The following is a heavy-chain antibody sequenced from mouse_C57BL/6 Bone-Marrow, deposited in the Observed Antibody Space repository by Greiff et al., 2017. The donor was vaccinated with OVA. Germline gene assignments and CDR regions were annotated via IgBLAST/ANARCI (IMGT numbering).Heavy chain of an antibody. CDR3: ARERVSTTWFAY. CDR2: IDPSDSET. CDR1: GYTFTSYW. J-gene: IGHJ3*01. Sequence: QVQLQQPGAELVRPGSSVKLSCKASGYTFTSYWMHWVKQRPIQGLEWIGNIDPSDSETHYNQKFKDKATLTVDKSSSTAYMQLSSLTSEDSAVYYCARERVSTTWFAYWGQGTLVTVSA. V-gene: IGHV1-52*01.